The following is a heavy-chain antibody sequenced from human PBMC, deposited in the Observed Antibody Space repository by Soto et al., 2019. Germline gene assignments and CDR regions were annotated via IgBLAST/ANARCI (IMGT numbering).Heavy chain of an antibody. CDR3: ATLVATDYYFDY. V-gene: IGHV3-30*03. J-gene: IGHJ4*02. D-gene: IGHD5-12*01. CDR1: GFTFSSYG. Sequence: QVQLVESGGGVVQPGRSLRLSCAASGFTFSSYGMHWVRQAPGKGLEWVAVISYDGSNKYYADSVKGRFTISRDNSKNTLYLQMTSLRAEDTAVYYCATLVATDYYFDYWGQGTLVTVSS. CDR2: ISYDGSNK.